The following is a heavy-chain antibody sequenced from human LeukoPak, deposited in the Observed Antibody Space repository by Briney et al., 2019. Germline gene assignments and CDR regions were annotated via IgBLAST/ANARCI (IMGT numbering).Heavy chain of an antibody. V-gene: IGHV4-39*01. Sequence: SETLSLTCAVYGGSFSSYYWGWIRQPPGKGLEWIGSIYYSGSTYYNPSLKSRVTISVDTSKNQFSLKLSSVTAADTAVYYCARLGTMIEIGRASHFDYWGQGTLVTVSS. CDR1: GGSFSSYY. CDR2: IYYSGST. CDR3: ARLGTMIEIGRASHFDY. D-gene: IGHD3-22*01. J-gene: IGHJ4*02.